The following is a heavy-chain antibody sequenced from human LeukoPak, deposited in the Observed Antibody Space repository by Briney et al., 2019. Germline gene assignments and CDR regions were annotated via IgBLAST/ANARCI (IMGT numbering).Heavy chain of an antibody. D-gene: IGHD2-15*01. J-gene: IGHJ6*02. CDR3: ARDLKYCSGGSCYYYYYGMDV. CDR2: ISSSGSTI. CDR1: GFTFSDYY. V-gene: IGHV3-11*01. Sequence: GGSLRLSCAASGFTFSDYYMSWIRQAPGKGLEWVSYISSSGSTIYYADSVKGRFTISRDNAKNSLYLQMNSLRAEDTAVYYCARDLKYCSGGSCYYYYYGMDVWGQGTTVTVSS.